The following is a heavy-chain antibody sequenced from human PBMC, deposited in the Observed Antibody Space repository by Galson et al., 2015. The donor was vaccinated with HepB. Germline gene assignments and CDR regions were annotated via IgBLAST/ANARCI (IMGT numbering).Heavy chain of an antibody. CDR2: ISYDGSNE. CDR1: GFTFSSYG. D-gene: IGHD3-3*01. Sequence: SLRLSCAASGFTFSSYGMHWVRQAPGKGLEWVAVISYDGSNEHYADSVKGRFTISRDNSKNTLYLQMNSLRAEDTAVYYCAKGAFWSGYPPRGGPAVDYWGQGTLVTVSS. J-gene: IGHJ4*02. V-gene: IGHV3-30*18. CDR3: AKGAFWSGYPPRGGPAVDY.